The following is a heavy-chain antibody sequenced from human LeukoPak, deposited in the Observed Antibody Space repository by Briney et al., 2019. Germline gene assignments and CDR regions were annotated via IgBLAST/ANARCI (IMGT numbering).Heavy chain of an antibody. CDR3: ARKYQLLYRGFRWFDP. CDR1: GYSISSGYY. J-gene: IGHJ5*02. CDR2: IYHSGST. D-gene: IGHD2-2*02. Sequence: KTSETLSLTCTVSGYSISSGYYWGWIRQPPGKGLEWIGSIYHSGSTYYNPSLKSRVTISVDTSKNQFSLKLSSVTAADTAVYYRARKYQLLYRGFRWFDPWGQGTLVTVSS. V-gene: IGHV4-38-2*02.